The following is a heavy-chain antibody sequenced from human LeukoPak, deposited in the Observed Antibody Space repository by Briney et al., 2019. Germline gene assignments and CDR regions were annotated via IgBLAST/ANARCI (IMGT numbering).Heavy chain of an antibody. V-gene: IGHV1-2*02. J-gene: IGHJ4*02. Sequence: ASVKVSCKTSGYTFTNYYMHWVRQVPGQGLEWLGWIHPNSGGTNYAQKFQGRVTMTRDTSINTVYMELSSLRSDDTAVYYRASGSSADYWGQGTLVTVSS. CDR3: ASGSSADY. CDR1: GYTFTNYY. D-gene: IGHD3-10*01. CDR2: IHPNSGGT.